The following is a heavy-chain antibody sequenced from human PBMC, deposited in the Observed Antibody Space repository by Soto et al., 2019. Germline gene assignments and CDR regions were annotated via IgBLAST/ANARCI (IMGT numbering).Heavy chain of an antibody. J-gene: IGHJ4*02. CDR1: GFTFSSYA. V-gene: IGHV3-23*01. D-gene: IGHD6-19*01. Sequence: EVQLLESGGVLVQPGGSLRLSCAASGFTFSSYAMSWVRQAPGKGLEWVSAVSGSGGSTYYADSVKGRFTISRDNSKNALYLQMNSLRAEDTAVYYCAKERSQWLGLYYFEYWGKGTLVTVSS. CDR3: AKERSQWLGLYYFEY. CDR2: VSGSGGST.